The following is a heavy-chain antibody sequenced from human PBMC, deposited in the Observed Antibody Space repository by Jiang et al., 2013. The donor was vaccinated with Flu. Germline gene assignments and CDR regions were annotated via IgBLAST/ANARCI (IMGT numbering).Heavy chain of an antibody. V-gene: IGHV4-59*01. CDR2: IYSSGST. CDR3: AREWSAFDF. J-gene: IGHJ3*01. Sequence: GPGLVKPSETLSLTCTVSGGSLNIYKWSWIRQPPGKGLEWIGYIYSSGSTNYNPSLQSRVTISVDTSKDQFSLKLSSVTAADTAVYYCAREWSAFDFWGQGTMVTVSS. D-gene: IGHD3-3*01. CDR1: GGSLNIYK.